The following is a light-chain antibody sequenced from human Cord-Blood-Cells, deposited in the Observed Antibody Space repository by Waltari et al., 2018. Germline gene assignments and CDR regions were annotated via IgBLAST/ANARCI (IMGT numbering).Light chain of an antibody. CDR2: DVS. CDR3: CSYAGSYTVV. Sequence: QSALTQPRAVPGSPGQSVTLSCTGTSSDVGGYNYGSWYQLHPGKAPKLMIYDVSKRPSEVPDRFSGSKSGNTASLTISGLQAEDEADYYCCSYAGSYTVVFGGGTKLTVL. CDR1: SSDVGGYNY. J-gene: IGLJ2*01. V-gene: IGLV2-11*01.